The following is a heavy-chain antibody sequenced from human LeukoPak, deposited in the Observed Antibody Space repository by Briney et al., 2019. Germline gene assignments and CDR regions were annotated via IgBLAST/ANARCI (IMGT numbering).Heavy chain of an antibody. Sequence: SQALSLTCTVSGGSISSGGYYWSWIRQHPGKGLEWIGYIYYSGSTYYNPSLKSRVTISVDTSKNQSSLELSSVTAADTAVYYCAILPSYYYDSSGYRADYYMDVWGKGTTVTVSS. D-gene: IGHD3-22*01. J-gene: IGHJ6*03. CDR1: GGSISSGGYY. V-gene: IGHV4-31*03. CDR2: IYYSGST. CDR3: AILPSYYYDSSGYRADYYMDV.